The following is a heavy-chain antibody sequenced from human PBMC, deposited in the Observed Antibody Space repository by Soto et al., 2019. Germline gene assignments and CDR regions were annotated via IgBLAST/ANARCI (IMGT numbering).Heavy chain of an antibody. CDR3: GKGKGSTISSIGN. CDR1: GFTFSNYV. CDR2: IGASDGST. D-gene: IGHD1-1*01. V-gene: IGHV3-23*01. J-gene: IGHJ4*02. Sequence: GGSLRLSCAASGFTFSNYVMSWGRPGPGKGLEWVATIGASDGSTFYADSVKGRFTISRDNSKNTVFLQMNSLRAEDTAAYYCGKGKGSTISSIGNWGQGTLVTVSS.